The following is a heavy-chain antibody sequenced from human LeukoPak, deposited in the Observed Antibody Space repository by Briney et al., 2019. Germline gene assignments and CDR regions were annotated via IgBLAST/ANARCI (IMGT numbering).Heavy chain of an antibody. D-gene: IGHD2-21*01. CDR1: GYSFTTYG. CDR3: ARDVTVIGVDGQGTSFDI. Sequence: ASVKVYCKASGYSFTTYGITWLRQAPGQGLERVGWINTRDNHALYVQNFLGRVTLTIDTSTSTAYMDLRSLRSDDTAVYYCARDVTVIGVDGQGTSFDIWGQGTVVTVSS. J-gene: IGHJ3*02. V-gene: IGHV1-18*01. CDR2: INTRDNHA.